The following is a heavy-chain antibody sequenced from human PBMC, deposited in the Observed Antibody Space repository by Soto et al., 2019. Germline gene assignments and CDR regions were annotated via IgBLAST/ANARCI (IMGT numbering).Heavy chain of an antibody. D-gene: IGHD6-19*01. J-gene: IGHJ5*02. CDR1: GGSISSYY. Sequence: SETLSLTCTVSGGSISSYYWSWIRQPAGKGLEWIGRIYTSGSTNYNPSLKSRVTMSVDTSKNQFSLKLSSVTAADTAVYYCARVRSSGWLNWFDPWGQGTRVTVSS. V-gene: IGHV4-4*07. CDR3: ARVRSSGWLNWFDP. CDR2: IYTSGST.